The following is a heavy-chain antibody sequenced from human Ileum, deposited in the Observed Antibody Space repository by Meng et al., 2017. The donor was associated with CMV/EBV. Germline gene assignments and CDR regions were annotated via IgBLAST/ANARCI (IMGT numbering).Heavy chain of an antibody. CDR3: TRDIAD. D-gene: IGHD2-21*01. V-gene: IGHV3-21*01. CDR2: ISSSDENKYYADT. CDR1: GFSFSSYS. Sequence: SCEASGFSFSSYSMNWVRQAPGKGLEWVSSISSSDENKYYADTYYADSVQGRFTISRDNAKNSLYLQMNSLRAEDTAVYYCTRDIADWGQGTLVTVSS. J-gene: IGHJ4*02.